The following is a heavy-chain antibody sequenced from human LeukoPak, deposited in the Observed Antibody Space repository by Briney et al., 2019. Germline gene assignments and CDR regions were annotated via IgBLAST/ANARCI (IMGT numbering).Heavy chain of an antibody. Sequence: SETLSLTCTVSGGSISSYYWSWIRQPPGKGLEWIGYIYYSGSTNYNPSLKSRVTISVDTSKNQLSLKLSSVTAADTAVYYCARARIAAAGVSWFDPWGQGTLVTVSS. CDR2: IYYSGST. CDR3: ARARIAAAGVSWFDP. J-gene: IGHJ5*02. V-gene: IGHV4-59*08. D-gene: IGHD6-13*01. CDR1: GGSISSYY.